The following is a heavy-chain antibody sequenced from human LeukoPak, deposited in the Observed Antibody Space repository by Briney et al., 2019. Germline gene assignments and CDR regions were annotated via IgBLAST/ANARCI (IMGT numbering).Heavy chain of an antibody. CDR2: IDWNGGTT. J-gene: IGHJ6*03. D-gene: IGHD3-10*01. CDR1: GFTFDDYG. CDR3: ARGGDGATSPYYYYMDA. Sequence: GGSLRLSCAASGFTFDDYGMSWVRQAPGKGLEWVSGIDWNGGTTRYTDSVKGRFTISRDNAKNSLYLQMNSLRAEDTALYYCARGGDGATSPYYYYMDAWGKGTTVTVSS. V-gene: IGHV3-20*04.